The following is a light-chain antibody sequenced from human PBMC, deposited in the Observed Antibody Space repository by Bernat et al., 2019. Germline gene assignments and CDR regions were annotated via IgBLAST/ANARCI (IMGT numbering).Light chain of an antibody. CDR2: VAS. V-gene: IGKV1-12*01. J-gene: IGKJ1*01. CDR1: QGINNW. CDR3: QQAHSFPRT. Sequence: DIQMTQSPSSVSASVGDRVTITCRASQGINNWLAWYQQKPGKATNLRISVASSLQSGVPSRFSGSGFGTDLTLTISSLQPEDFATYYCQQAHSFPRTFGQGPKVEI.